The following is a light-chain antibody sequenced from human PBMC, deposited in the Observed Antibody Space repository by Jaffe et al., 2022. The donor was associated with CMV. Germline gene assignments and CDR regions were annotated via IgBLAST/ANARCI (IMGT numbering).Light chain of an antibody. J-gene: IGLJ3*02. CDR3: QVWDTGTVV. CDR1: NLGSKN. V-gene: IGLV3-9*01. Sequence: SYDLTQPLSVSVALGQTARITCRGNNLGSKNVHWYRQKPGQAPVLVIYRDYNRPSGIPEQFSGSNSGNTATLTISTAQAGDEANYYCQVWDTGTVVFGGGTKLTVL. CDR2: RDY.